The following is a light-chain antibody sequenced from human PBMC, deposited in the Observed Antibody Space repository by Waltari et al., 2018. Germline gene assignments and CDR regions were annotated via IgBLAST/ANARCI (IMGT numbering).Light chain of an antibody. J-gene: IGKJ1*01. V-gene: IGKV3-20*01. Sequence: ENVLTQSPGTLSLSPGESAPLSRRASQSVSSSYLAWYQQKPVQAPTLLIYGAYNGAPDIPDRFRGSGSGRDFTLTISRLEPEDFAVYYCQQYGRSPGTFGQGTKVEIK. CDR2: GAY. CDR1: QSVSSSY. CDR3: QQYGRSPGT.